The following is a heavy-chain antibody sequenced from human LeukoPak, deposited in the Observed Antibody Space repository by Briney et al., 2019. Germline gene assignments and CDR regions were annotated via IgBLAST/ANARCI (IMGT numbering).Heavy chain of an antibody. D-gene: IGHD5-24*01. CDR2: IYYSGST. CDR1: GGSISSYY. Sequence: SETLSLTCTVSGGSISSYYWSWIRQPPGKGLEWLGYIYYSGSTNYNPSLKSRVTISVDTSKNQFSLKLSSVTAADTAVYYCARVGRRDGYNYRYAFDIWGQGTMVTVSS. V-gene: IGHV4-59*01. J-gene: IGHJ3*02. CDR3: ARVGRRDGYNYRYAFDI.